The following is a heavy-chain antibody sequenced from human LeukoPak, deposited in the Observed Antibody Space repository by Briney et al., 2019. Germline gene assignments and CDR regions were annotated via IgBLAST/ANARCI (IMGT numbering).Heavy chain of an antibody. CDR2: ISSSSSYI. J-gene: IGHJ4*02. V-gene: IGHV3-21*01. D-gene: IGHD6-13*01. Sequence: GGSLRLSCAASGFTFSSYSMNWVRQAPGKGLEWVSSISSSSSYIYYADSVKGRFTISRDNAKNLLYLQMNSLRAEDTAVYYCARGIAAAGTGGDYWGQGTLVTVSS. CDR3: ARGIAAAGTGGDY. CDR1: GFTFSSYS.